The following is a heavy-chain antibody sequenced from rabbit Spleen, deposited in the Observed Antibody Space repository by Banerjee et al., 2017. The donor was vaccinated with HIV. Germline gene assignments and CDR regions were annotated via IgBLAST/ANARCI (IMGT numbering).Heavy chain of an antibody. CDR2: IYTGDDGT. CDR1: GFSFSSGYD. CDR3: ARDLVGVIGWNFYL. D-gene: IGHD1-1*01. Sequence: VESGGGLVKPGASLTLTCKASGFSFSSGYDMCWVRQAPGKELEWIACIYTGDDGTFYASWAKGRFTISKTSSTTVTLQATSLTVADTATYFCARDLVGVIGWNFYLWGPGTLVTVS. V-gene: IGHV1S40*01. J-gene: IGHJ4*01.